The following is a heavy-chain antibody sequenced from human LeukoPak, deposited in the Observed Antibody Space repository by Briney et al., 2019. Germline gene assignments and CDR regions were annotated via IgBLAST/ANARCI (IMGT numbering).Heavy chain of an antibody. CDR3: ARHSITPGTEYAFDI. CDR2: IYYSGST. Sequence: PSETLSLTCTVSGGSISSYYWSWIRQPPGKGLEWIGYIYYSGSTNYNPSLKSRVTISVDTSKNQFSLRLSSVTAADTAVYYCARHSITPGTEYAFDIWGQGKMVTVSS. D-gene: IGHD1-14*01. V-gene: IGHV4-59*08. J-gene: IGHJ3*02. CDR1: GGSISSYY.